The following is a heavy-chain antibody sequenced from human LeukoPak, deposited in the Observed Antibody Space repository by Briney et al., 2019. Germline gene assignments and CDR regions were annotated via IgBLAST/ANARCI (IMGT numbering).Heavy chain of an antibody. J-gene: IGHJ4*02. CDR1: GFTFSSYA. V-gene: IGHV3-23*01. Sequence: GGSLRLSCAASGFTFSSYAMSWVRQAPGKGLEWVSGISGSGSGGSTNYADSVKGRFTISRHNSKNTLYLQMNSLRVEDTAVYYCARSGGSYWYWGQGTLVTVSS. CDR2: ISGSGSGGST. CDR3: ARSGGSYWY. D-gene: IGHD1-26*01.